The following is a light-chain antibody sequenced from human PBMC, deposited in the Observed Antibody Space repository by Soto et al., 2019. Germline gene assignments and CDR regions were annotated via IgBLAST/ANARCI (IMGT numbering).Light chain of an antibody. CDR2: GAS. Sequence: EIVLTQSPGTLSLSPGERATLSCRASQSVTSSSLAWYQQKPGQAPRLLIYGASSRATGAPDRFSGGGSGTDFTLTISRLESEDFAVYYCQQYGSSPRSFGQGTKLEIK. J-gene: IGKJ2*01. CDR1: QSVTSSS. CDR3: QQYGSSPRS. V-gene: IGKV3-20*01.